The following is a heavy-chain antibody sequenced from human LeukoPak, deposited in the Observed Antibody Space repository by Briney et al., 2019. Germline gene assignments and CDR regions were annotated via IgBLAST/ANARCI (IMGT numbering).Heavy chain of an antibody. CDR2: FDPEDGET. CDR3: ATPGAYYYGSGSYPDDY. J-gene: IGHJ4*02. Sequence: ASVKVSCKVSGYTLTELSMHWVRQAPGKGLEWMGGFDPEDGETIYAQKFQGRVTMTEDTSTDTAYMELSSLRSEDTAVYYCATPGAYYYGSGSYPDDYWGQGTLVTVSS. CDR1: GYTLTELS. V-gene: IGHV1-24*01. D-gene: IGHD3-10*01.